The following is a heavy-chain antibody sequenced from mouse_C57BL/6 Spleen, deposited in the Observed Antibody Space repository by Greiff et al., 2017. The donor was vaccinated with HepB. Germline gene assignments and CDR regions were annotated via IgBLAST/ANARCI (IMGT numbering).Heavy chain of an antibody. CDR2: INPNNGGT. Sequence: VQLKQSGPELVKPGASVKIPCKASGYTFTDYNMDWVKQSHGKSLEWIGDINPNNGGTIYNQKFKGKATLTVDKSSSTAYMELRSLTSEDTAVYYCATPYLGWFAYWGQGTLVTVSA. CDR3: ATPYLGWFAY. D-gene: IGHD3-1*01. J-gene: IGHJ3*01. CDR1: GYTFTDYN. V-gene: IGHV1-18*01.